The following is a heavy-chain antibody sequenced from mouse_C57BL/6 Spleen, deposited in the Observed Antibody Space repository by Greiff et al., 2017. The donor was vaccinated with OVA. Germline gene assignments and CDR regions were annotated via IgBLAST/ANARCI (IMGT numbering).Heavy chain of an antibody. CDR3: AREEYDGYPYYFDY. V-gene: IGHV1-80*01. CDR1: GYAFSSYW. D-gene: IGHD2-3*01. CDR2: IYPGDGDT. J-gene: IGHJ2*01. Sequence: QVQLQQSGAELVKPGASVKISCKASGYAFSSYWMNWVKQRPGKGLEWIGQIYPGDGDTNYNGKFKGKATLTADKSSSTAYMQRSSLTSEDSAVYFCAREEYDGYPYYFDYWGQGTTLTVSS.